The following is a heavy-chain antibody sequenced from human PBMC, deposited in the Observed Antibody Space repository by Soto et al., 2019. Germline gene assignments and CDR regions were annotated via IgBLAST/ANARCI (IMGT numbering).Heavy chain of an antibody. Sequence: SETLSLTCTVSGGSITSGGYYWNWIRQHPGKGLEWIGYIFYTGTTRYNSALQSRVSISVDSTKNHFSLKLTSVTAADTAVYYCASDPRLFGVALQPGFDPWGPGTLVTVSS. CDR1: GGSITSGGYY. V-gene: IGHV4-31*03. J-gene: IGHJ5*02. CDR2: IFYTGTT. CDR3: ASDPRLFGVALQPGFDP. D-gene: IGHD3-3*01.